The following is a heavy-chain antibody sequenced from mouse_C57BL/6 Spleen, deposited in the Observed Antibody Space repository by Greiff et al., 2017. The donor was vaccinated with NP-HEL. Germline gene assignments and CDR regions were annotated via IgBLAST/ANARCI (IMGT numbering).Heavy chain of an antibody. CDR1: GFTFSSYT. CDR2: ISGGGGNT. Sequence: EVKVVESGGGLVKPGGSLKLSCAASGFTFSSYTMSWVRQTPEKRLEWVATISGGGGNTYYPDSVKGRFTISRDNAKNTLYLQMSSLRSEDTALYYCARRGDYYAMDYWGQGTSVTVSS. J-gene: IGHJ4*01. CDR3: ARRGDYYAMDY. V-gene: IGHV5-9*01.